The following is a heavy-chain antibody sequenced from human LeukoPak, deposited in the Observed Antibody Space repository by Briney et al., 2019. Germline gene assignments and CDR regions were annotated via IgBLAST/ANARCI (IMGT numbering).Heavy chain of an antibody. CDR3: ARAKQGDCSSTSCYFGYYYYYMDV. J-gene: IGHJ6*03. CDR2: IYYSGST. Sequence: PSETLSLTCTVSGGSISSYYWSWIRQPPGKGLEWIGYIYYSGSTNYHPSLKSRVTISVDTSKNQFSLKLSSVTAADTAVYYCARAKQGDCSSTSCYFGYYYYYMDVWGKGTTVTVSS. V-gene: IGHV4-59*01. CDR1: GGSISSYY. D-gene: IGHD2-2*01.